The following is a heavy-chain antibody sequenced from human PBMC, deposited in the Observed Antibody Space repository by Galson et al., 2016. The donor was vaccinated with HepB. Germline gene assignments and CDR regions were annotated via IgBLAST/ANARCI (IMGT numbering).Heavy chain of an antibody. J-gene: IGHJ4*02. D-gene: IGHD5-18*01. V-gene: IGHV3-30*04. CDR1: GFTFSNYA. CDR3: AKDSRRAGYSYGSSYFDY. CDR2: ISNDGRDK. Sequence: SLRLSCAASGFTFSNYAMHWVRQAPGKGLEWVAVISNDGRDKHYADSVKGRFTISRDKSKNTLYLQMSSLRAEDTAVYYCAKDSRRAGYSYGSSYFDYWGQGTLVTFSS.